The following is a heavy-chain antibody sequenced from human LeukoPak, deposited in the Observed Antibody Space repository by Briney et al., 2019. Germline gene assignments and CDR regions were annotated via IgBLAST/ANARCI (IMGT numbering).Heavy chain of an antibody. Sequence: GGSLRLSCSASGFTFSDYAMNWVRQAPGKGLEWVSVIYSGGSTYYADSVKGRFTISRDNSKNTLYLQMNSLRAEDTAVYYCARDLSLGYGGNLRYYYGMDVWGQGTTVTVSS. V-gene: IGHV3-53*01. CDR1: GFTFSDYA. CDR3: ARDLSLGYGGNLRYYYGMDV. D-gene: IGHD4-23*01. J-gene: IGHJ6*02. CDR2: IYSGGST.